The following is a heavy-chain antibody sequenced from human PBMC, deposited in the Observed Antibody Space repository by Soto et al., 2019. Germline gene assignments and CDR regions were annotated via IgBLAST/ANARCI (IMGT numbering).Heavy chain of an antibody. CDR3: ARQGRLYGDDYVDL. J-gene: IGHJ2*01. CDR1: GFTFTIYD. CDR2: IGSAGDT. D-gene: IGHD4-17*01. Sequence: EVQLVESGGGLVQPGGSLRLSCAASGFTFTIYDMHWVRQATGEGLEWVSTIGSAGDTYYPGSVKGRFTISRKNVKNSLYLQMKSLRAGYTAVYYCARQGRLYGDDYVDLWCRCTLVTVSS. V-gene: IGHV3-13*01.